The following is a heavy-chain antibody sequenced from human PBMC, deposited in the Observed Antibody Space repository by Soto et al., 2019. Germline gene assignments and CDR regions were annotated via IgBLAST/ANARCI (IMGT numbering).Heavy chain of an antibody. Sequence: QVQLVESGGGVVQPGRSLRLSCVASGFTFRSAAMHWVRQSPDKGLEWVAVISYDGGNKYYADSVKGRFTISRDNSKSRLYLHMNSLRVEDTAVYYCARFAGPYYFDFWGQGTLVTVSS. CDR1: GFTFRSAA. J-gene: IGHJ4*02. CDR3: ARFAGPYYFDF. V-gene: IGHV3-30-3*01. CDR2: ISYDGGNK.